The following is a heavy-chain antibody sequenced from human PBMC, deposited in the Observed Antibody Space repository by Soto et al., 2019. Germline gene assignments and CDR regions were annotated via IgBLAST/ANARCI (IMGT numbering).Heavy chain of an antibody. J-gene: IGHJ4*02. CDR2: IRGSGGST. CDR3: AKDHRYCSSTSCRYCGGGSCYRGFDY. Sequence: WLSMRLPCSASGITLCSCAISWARQSPGKGLNRVPAIRGSGGSTYSAVSVKGRVTSSRDNSKNTLYMQMDSLRVEDTSVYYCAKDHRYCSSTSCRYCGGGSCYRGFDYWVKGTLVTVSS. CDR1: GITLCSCA. D-gene: IGHD2-15*01. V-gene: IGHV3-23*01.